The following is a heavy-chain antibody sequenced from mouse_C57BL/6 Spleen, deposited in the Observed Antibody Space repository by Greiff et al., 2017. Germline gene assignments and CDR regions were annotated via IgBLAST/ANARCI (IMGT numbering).Heavy chain of an antibody. CDR1: GFTFSSYA. V-gene: IGHV5S21*01. D-gene: IGHD4-1*01. CDR3: ARERGRFGC. J-gene: IGHJ2*01. CDR2: ISSGGDYT. Sequence: EVMLVESGEGLVKPGGSLKLSCAASGFTFSSYAMAWVRQTPEKRLEWVEYISSGGDYTYYADTVKGRFTISRDNARNTLYLQMRSLKSEDTAMYYCARERGRFGCWGHGTTLTV.